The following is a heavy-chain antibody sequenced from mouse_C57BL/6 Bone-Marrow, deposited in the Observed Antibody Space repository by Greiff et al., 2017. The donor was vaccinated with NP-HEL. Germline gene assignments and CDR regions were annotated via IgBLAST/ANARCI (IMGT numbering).Heavy chain of an antibody. V-gene: IGHV1-69*01. CDR3: ARSGYSKGFAY. Sequence: QVHVKQPGAELVMPGASVKLSCKASGYTFTSYWMHWVKQRPGQGLEWIGEIDPSDSYTNYNQKFKGKSTLTVDKSSSTAYMQLSSLTSEDSAVYYCARSGYSKGFAYWGQGTLVTVSA. CDR2: IDPSDSYT. D-gene: IGHD2-5*01. CDR1: GYTFTSYW. J-gene: IGHJ3*01.